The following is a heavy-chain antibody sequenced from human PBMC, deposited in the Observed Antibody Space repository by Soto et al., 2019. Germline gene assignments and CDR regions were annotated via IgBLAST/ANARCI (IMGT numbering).Heavy chain of an antibody. Sequence: GESLKISCKGSGYSFTSYWISWVRQMPGKGLEWMGRIDPSDSYTNYSPSFQGHVTISADKSISTAYLQWSSLKASDTAMYYCARHSSLWFGELLSPISWFDPWGQGTLVTVSS. CDR3: ARHSSLWFGELLSPISWFDP. V-gene: IGHV5-10-1*01. CDR1: GYSFTSYW. CDR2: IDPSDSYT. D-gene: IGHD3-10*01. J-gene: IGHJ5*02.